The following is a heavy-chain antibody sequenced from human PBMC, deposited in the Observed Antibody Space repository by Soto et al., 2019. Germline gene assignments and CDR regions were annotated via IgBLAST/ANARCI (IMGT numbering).Heavy chain of an antibody. CDR3: ARGLLSSGWGLGWYYFDY. CDR2: IYYSGST. Sequence: SETLSLTCTVSGGSISSGGYYWSWIRQHPGKGLEWIGYIYYSGSTYYNPSLKSRVTISVDTSKNQFSLKLSSVTAADTAVYYCARGLLSSGWGLGWYYFDYWGQGTLVTVSS. J-gene: IGHJ4*02. D-gene: IGHD6-19*01. CDR1: GGSISSGGYY. V-gene: IGHV4-31*03.